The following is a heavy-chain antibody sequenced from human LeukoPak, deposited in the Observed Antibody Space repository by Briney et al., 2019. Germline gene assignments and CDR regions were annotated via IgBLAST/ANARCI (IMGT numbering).Heavy chain of an antibody. Sequence: GRSLRLSCAASGFTFSSHAIHWVRQAAGKGLEWVAVISFDGRRQYYADSVKGRFTISRDNSKNTLYLQMDSLKPEDTAVYYCAREVVQITAGYFDYWGQGTLVTVSS. V-gene: IGHV3-30*04. CDR1: GFTFSSHA. D-gene: IGHD1-20*01. J-gene: IGHJ4*02. CDR2: ISFDGRRQ. CDR3: AREVVQITAGYFDY.